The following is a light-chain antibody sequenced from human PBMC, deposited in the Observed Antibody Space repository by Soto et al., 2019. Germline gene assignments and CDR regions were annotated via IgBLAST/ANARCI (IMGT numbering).Light chain of an antibody. V-gene: IGLV1-51*02. CDR1: SSNIGNNY. CDR2: ENN. Sequence: QSVLTQPPSVSEAPGQKVTISYSGSSSNIGNNYVSWYQQLPGTAPKLLIYENNKRPSGIPDRFSGSKSGTSATLGITGLQTGDEADYYCGTWDSSLSAYVFGTGTKVTVL. J-gene: IGLJ1*01. CDR3: GTWDSSLSAYV.